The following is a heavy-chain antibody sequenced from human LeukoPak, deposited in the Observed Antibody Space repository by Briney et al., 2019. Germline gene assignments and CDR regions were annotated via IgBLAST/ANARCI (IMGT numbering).Heavy chain of an antibody. D-gene: IGHD6-13*01. CDR1: EFTFSSYD. V-gene: IGHV3-48*03. J-gene: IGHJ4*02. Sequence: PGGSLRLSCAASEFTFSSYDMNWVRQAPGKGLEWVSYISSSGNTIYYADSVKGRFTISGDNAENSVHLQTNSLGAEDTAVYYCARDPAYFGSNSWYRGFDYWGQGTLVTVSS. CDR3: ARDPAYFGSNSWYRGFDY. CDR2: ISSSGNTI.